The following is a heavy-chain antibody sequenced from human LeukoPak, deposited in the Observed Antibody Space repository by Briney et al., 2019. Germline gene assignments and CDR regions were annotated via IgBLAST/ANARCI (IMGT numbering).Heavy chain of an antibody. D-gene: IGHD6-6*01. J-gene: IGHJ4*02. CDR1: GYTFTTYW. CDR3: ARPRLLSSSYQFHY. CDR2: IYPGDSDT. Sequence: GESLKISCKGSGYTFTTYWIGWARQMPGKGLEWMGIIYPGDSDTRYSPSFQGQVTISADKSISTAYLQWSSLKASDTAMYYCARPRLLSSSYQFHYWGQGTLVTVSS. V-gene: IGHV5-51*01.